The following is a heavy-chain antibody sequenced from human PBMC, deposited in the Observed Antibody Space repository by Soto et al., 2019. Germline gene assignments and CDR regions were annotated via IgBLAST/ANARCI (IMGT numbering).Heavy chain of an antibody. CDR1: GFTFGGYA. Sequence: EVQLLESGGGFLQPGGSLRLSCAASGFTFGGYAMNWVRQAPGKGLEWVSGISGGGDATFYTDSVKGQFTISRDNSGNTLYLQMNSLRAEDTAVYFCGRKSQGSVTVTGNWYFDLWGRGTLVTVSS. CDR2: ISGGGDAT. V-gene: IGHV3-23*01. J-gene: IGHJ2*01. D-gene: IGHD4-17*01. CDR3: GRKSQGSVTVTGNWYFDL.